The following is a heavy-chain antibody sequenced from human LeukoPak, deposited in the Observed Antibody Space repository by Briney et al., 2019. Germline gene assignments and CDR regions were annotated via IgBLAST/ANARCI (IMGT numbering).Heavy chain of an antibody. V-gene: IGHV1-18*01. CDR1: GYTFTSYV. CDR2: ISAYNGNT. Sequence: GSVKVSCKASGYTFTSYVISWVRQDPGQGLDWMGWISAYNGNTNYAQKLQGRVTMTTDTSTSTAYMEMRSLRSDDTAVYYCARDHLLGGRYSGDAFDIWGQGTMVTVSS. D-gene: IGHD1-26*01. CDR3: ARDHLLGGRYSGDAFDI. J-gene: IGHJ3*02.